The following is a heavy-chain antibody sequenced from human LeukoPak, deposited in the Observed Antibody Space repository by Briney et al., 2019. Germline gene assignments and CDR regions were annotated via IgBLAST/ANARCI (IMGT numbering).Heavy chain of an antibody. D-gene: IGHD2-15*01. CDR2: INLNSGGT. V-gene: IGHV1-2*02. J-gene: IGHJ3*02. CDR3: ARDLSCSGGSCYYTFDI. CDR1: GYTFTGYY. Sequence: ASVKVSCKASGYTFTGYYMHWVRQAPGLGLEWMGWINLNSGGTNYAQKFQGRVTMTRDTSISTAYMELSRLRSDDTAVYYCARDLSCSGGSCYYTFDIWGQGTMVTVSS.